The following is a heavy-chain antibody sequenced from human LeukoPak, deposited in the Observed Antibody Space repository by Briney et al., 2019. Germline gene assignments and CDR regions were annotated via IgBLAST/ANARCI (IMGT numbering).Heavy chain of an antibody. CDR2: IIPIFGTA. D-gene: IGHD3-22*01. CDR3: ARSSSGPIWDAFDI. V-gene: IGHV1-69*05. Sequence: SVKVSCKASGGTFSSYAISWVRQAPGQGLEWMGRIIPIFGTANYAQKFQGRVTITTDESTSTAYVELSSLRSEDTAVYYCARSSSGPIWDAFDIWGQGTMVTVSS. J-gene: IGHJ3*02. CDR1: GGTFSSYA.